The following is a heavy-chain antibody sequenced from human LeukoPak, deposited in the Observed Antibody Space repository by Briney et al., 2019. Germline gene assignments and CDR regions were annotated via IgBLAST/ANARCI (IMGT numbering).Heavy chain of an antibody. J-gene: IGHJ4*02. Sequence: GGSLRLSCAASGFIFSSYSMNWVRQAPGKGLEWVSYISSSSSTIYYADSVKGRFTISRDNSKNTLYLQMNSLRVEDTAVYYCVNAYIAAAVHDYWGQGTLVTVSS. CDR2: ISSSSSTI. V-gene: IGHV3-48*01. CDR3: VNAYIAAAVHDY. D-gene: IGHD6-13*01. CDR1: GFIFSSYS.